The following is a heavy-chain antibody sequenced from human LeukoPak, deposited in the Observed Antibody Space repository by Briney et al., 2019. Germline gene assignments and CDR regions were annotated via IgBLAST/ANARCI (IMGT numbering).Heavy chain of an antibody. CDR2: IYYSGST. D-gene: IGHD6-13*01. V-gene: IGHV4-59*01. J-gene: IGHJ5*02. CDR3: ARAAGSNWFDP. CDR1: GGSFSGYY. Sequence: SETLSLTCAVYGGSFSGYYWSWIRQPPGKGLEWIGYIYYSGSTNYNPSLKSRVTISVDTSKNQFSLKLSSVTAADTAVYYCARAAGSNWFDPWGQGTLVTVSS.